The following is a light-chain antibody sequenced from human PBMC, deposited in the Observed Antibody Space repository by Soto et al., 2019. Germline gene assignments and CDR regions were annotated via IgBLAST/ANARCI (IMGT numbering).Light chain of an antibody. CDR3: QSYDNYNVV. V-gene: IGLV6-57*04. J-gene: IGLJ2*01. CDR1: SGNIASKY. Sequence: NFMLTQPHSVSESPGKTVTISCTRSSGNIASKYVQWYQQRPGSAPSTVIYEYYERASGVPDRFSGAIDSSSNSASLTISGLKTEDEADYYCQSYDNYNVVFGGGTKVTVL. CDR2: EYY.